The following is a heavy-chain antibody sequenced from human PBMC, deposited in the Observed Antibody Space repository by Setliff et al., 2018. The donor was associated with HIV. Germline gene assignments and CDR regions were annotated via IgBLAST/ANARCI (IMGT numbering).Heavy chain of an antibody. CDR1: GFTFSSYS. D-gene: IGHD6-19*01. J-gene: IGHJ4*02. CDR2: ISYDGNNK. Sequence: PGGSLRLSCAASGFTFSSYSMHWARQAPGKGLEWVAIISYDGNNKYYADSVKGRFTISRDNSKNTLYLQMNSLGAEDTAVYYCARRGALRMAVVGYFDYWGQGTLVTVSS. V-gene: IGHV3-30*01. CDR3: ARRGALRMAVVGYFDY.